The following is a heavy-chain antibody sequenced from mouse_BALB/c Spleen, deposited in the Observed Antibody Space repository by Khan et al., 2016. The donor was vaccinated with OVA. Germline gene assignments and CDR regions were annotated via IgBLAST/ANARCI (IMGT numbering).Heavy chain of an antibody. V-gene: IGHV1S135*01. CDR2: IDPFSGGT. CDR3: TRNGFVAWFTY. D-gene: IGHD2-2*01. J-gene: IGHJ3*01. Sequence: LQQSGPELMKPGASVKISCKASGYSFTNYYIHWVIQSHGKSLEWIGYIDPFSGGTTYNQKFKGKATLTVDKSSSTASIHLSNLTAADSAVYYCTRNGFVAWFTYWGQGTLVTVSA. CDR1: GYSFTNYY.